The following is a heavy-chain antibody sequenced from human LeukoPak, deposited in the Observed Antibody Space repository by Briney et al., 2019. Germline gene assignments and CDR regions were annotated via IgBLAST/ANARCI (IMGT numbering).Heavy chain of an antibody. CDR2: TYYRSKWYN. CDR1: GDSVSSNSAA. Sequence: SQTLSLTCAISGDSVSSNSAAWNWIRRSPSRGLEWLGSTYYRSKWYNDYAVSVKSRITINPDTSKNQFSLQLNSVTPEDTAVYYCARDDPGAVAGYRYYYGMDVWGQGTTVTVSS. V-gene: IGHV6-1*01. D-gene: IGHD6-19*01. CDR3: ARDDPGAVAGYRYYYGMDV. J-gene: IGHJ6*02.